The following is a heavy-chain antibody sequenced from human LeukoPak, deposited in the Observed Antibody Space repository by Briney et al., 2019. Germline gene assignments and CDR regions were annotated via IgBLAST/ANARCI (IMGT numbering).Heavy chain of an antibody. J-gene: IGHJ4*02. CDR1: GFTFSNHA. Sequence: SGGSLRLSCAASGFTFSNHAMHWVRQAPGKGLEWVAFIRYDGSNKYYADSVKGRFTISRDNSKNTLYLQMNSLRAEDAAVYYCAKDTRGDYGWDFDYWGQGTLVTVSS. D-gene: IGHD3-10*01. CDR2: IRYDGSNK. V-gene: IGHV3-30*02. CDR3: AKDTRGDYGWDFDY.